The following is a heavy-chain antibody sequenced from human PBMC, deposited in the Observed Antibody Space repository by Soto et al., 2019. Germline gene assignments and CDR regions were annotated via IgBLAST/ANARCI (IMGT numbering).Heavy chain of an antibody. V-gene: IGHV1-46*03. D-gene: IGHD6-19*01. Sequence: QVQLVQSGAEVKKPGASVKVSCKASGYTFTSSYIHWVRQAPGQGLEWMGIINPSGGSTSYAQKFQGRVTMTSDTSTSTVYMELSSLRSEDTAVYYCARQLGGYSSGWIDAFDIWGQGTMVTVSS. J-gene: IGHJ3*02. CDR1: GYTFTSSY. CDR3: ARQLGGYSSGWIDAFDI. CDR2: INPSGGST.